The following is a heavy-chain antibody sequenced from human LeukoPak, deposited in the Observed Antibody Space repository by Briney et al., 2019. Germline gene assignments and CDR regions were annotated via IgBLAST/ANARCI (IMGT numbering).Heavy chain of an antibody. V-gene: IGHV4-39*01. J-gene: IGHJ4*02. CDR3: ARHGYGSGSYYGY. D-gene: IGHD3-10*01. Sequence: SETLSLTCTVSGGSISSSSYYWGWIRQPPGKGLEWIRSIYYSGSTYYNPSLKSRVTISVDTSKNQFSLKLSSVTAADTAVYYCARHGYGSGSYYGYWGQGTLVTVSS. CDR1: GGSISSSSYY. CDR2: IYYSGST.